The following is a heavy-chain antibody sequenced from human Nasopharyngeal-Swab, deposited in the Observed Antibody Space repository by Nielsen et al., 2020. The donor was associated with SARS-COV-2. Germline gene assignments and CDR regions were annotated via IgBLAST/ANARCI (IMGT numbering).Heavy chain of an antibody. V-gene: IGHV4-34*01. Sequence: QAPGKGLEWIGDINWAGTTNYSPSLKSRVTISIDTSSNQFSLKLNSVTAADTAVYYCSKTLGPRSAGAGGLNVWGKGTTVTVSS. CDR3: SKTLGPRSAGAGGLNV. J-gene: IGHJ6*04. CDR2: INWAGTT. D-gene: IGHD3-16*01.